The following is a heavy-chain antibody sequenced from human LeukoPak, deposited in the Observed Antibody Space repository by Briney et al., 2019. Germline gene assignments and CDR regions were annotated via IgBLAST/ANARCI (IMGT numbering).Heavy chain of an antibody. Sequence: PGGSLRLSCAASGFIFSGYGMHWVRQAPGKGLEWVAFILFDGSNEYYADSVRGRFTVSRDNSKNTLYLQVNSLRPEDTAVYYCAKDRIAIFGVINSANDHWGQGTLVTVSS. V-gene: IGHV3-30*02. CDR2: ILFDGSNE. CDR3: AKDRIAIFGVINSANDH. J-gene: IGHJ4*02. D-gene: IGHD3-3*01. CDR1: GFIFSGYG.